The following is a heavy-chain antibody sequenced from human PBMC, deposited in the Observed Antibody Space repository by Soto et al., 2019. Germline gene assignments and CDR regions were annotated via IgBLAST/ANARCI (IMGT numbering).Heavy chain of an antibody. D-gene: IGHD3-10*01. CDR1: SGSIGTYF. CDR3: ARARGGTYGAFDI. CDR2: IYYSGTT. Sequence: SETLSLTCTVSSGSIGTYFWSWIRQPPGKGLEWIGYIYYSGTTNYNPSLKSRVTIFLDTSKNQFSLRLSSVTAEDTAVYYCARARGGTYGAFDIWGQGTLVTVSS. V-gene: IGHV4-59*01. J-gene: IGHJ3*02.